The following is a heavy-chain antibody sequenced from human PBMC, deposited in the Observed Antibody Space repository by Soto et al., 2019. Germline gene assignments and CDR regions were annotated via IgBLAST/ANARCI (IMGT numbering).Heavy chain of an antibody. J-gene: IGHJ4*02. CDR3: ARRDSSSAEDY. V-gene: IGHV5-10-1*01. Sequence: GESLKIYRKGSGYSFTSYWISRVRQVCVKCLEWMGSIDPSASYTSYSPSFQDNVTISADKTISTAYVQWSSVNAWDTAMYYCARRDSSSAEDYWGQGALVTVSS. CDR2: IDPSASYT. CDR1: GYSFTSYW. D-gene: IGHD6-6*01.